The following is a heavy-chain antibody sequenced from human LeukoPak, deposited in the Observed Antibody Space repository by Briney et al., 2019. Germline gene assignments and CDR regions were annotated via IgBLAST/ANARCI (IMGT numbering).Heavy chain of an antibody. CDR2: IKSKTDGGTT. Sequence: KPGGSLRLSCAASGFTFSNARMSWVRQAPGKGLEWVGRIKSKTDGGTTDYAAPVKGRFTISRDDSKNTMYLQMNSLKTEDTAVYYCTGVSDYYDSSGYFRDYWGQGTLVTVSS. CDR1: GFTFSNAR. CDR3: TGVSDYYDSSGYFRDY. J-gene: IGHJ4*02. D-gene: IGHD3-22*01. V-gene: IGHV3-15*01.